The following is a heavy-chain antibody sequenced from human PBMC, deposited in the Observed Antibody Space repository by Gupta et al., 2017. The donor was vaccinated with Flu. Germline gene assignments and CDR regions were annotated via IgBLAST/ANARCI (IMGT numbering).Heavy chain of an antibody. CDR1: GGSISSYY. V-gene: IGHV4-4*07. CDR2: IYTSGST. CDR3: ARAMNARAAAGKRYYYYGMDV. J-gene: IGHJ6*02. D-gene: IGHD6-13*01. Sequence: QVQLQESCPGLVKPSETLSLTRPVSGGSISSYYWSWIRQPAGKGLEWIGRIYTSGSTNDNPSLKSRVTMSVDTSKNQFSLKLSSVTAADTAVYYCARAMNARAAAGKRYYYYGMDVWGQGTTVTVSS.